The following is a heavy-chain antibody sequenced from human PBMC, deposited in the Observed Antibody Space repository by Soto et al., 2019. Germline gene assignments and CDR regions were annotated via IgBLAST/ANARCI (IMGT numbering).Heavy chain of an antibody. D-gene: IGHD3-9*01. Sequence: GGSLRLSCAASGFTFSSYAMSWVRQAPGKGLEWVSAISGSGGSTYYADSVKGRFTISRDNSKNTLYLQMNSLRAEDTDVYYCAKDTSLGSLDWLFDYWGQGTLVTVSS. CDR1: GFTFSSYA. CDR3: AKDTSLGSLDWLFDY. CDR2: ISGSGGST. J-gene: IGHJ4*02. V-gene: IGHV3-23*01.